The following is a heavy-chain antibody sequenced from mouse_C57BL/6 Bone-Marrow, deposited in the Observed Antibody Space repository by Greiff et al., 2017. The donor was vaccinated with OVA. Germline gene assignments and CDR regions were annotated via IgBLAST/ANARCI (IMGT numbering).Heavy chain of an antibody. CDR1: GYTFSSYW. V-gene: IGHV1-64*01. J-gene: IGHJ4*01. D-gene: IGHD1-1*01. CDR3: ATYYGSPSYYYAMDY. Sequence: QVQLQQPGAELVKPGASVKLSCKASGYTFSSYWMHWVKQRPGQGLEWIGMIHPNSGSTNYNEKFKSKATLTVDKSSSTAYMQLSSLTSEDSAVYYCATYYGSPSYYYAMDYWGQGTSVTVSS. CDR2: IHPNSGST.